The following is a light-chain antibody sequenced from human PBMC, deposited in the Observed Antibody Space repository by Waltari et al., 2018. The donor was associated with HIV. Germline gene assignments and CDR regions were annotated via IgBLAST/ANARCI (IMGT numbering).Light chain of an antibody. Sequence: QSVLTQPPSASGTPGQRVTLSCSGSSSTIGNNPVQWYQQLPGQAPKVLIYGKNQRPSGGPDRVAGSKSGTSASLDISGLQAEDEADYYCAAWDGSLKGYVFGTGTKVTVL. CDR1: SSTIGNNP. V-gene: IGLV1-44*01. CDR2: GKN. J-gene: IGLJ1*01. CDR3: AAWDGSLKGYV.